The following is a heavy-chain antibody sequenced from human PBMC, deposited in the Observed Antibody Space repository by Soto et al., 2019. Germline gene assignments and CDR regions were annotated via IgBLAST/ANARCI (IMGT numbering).Heavy chain of an antibody. Sequence: GESLKISCXGSGYSFTTYWIGWVRQMPGKGLEWMGIIYPGDPDTRYSPSFQGQVTISADKSISTAYLQRSSLKASDTAMYYCARNDASYYIDYWGQGTLVTVSS. J-gene: IGHJ4*02. CDR1: GYSFTTYW. D-gene: IGHD1-26*01. V-gene: IGHV5-51*01. CDR2: IYPGDPDT. CDR3: ARNDASYYIDY.